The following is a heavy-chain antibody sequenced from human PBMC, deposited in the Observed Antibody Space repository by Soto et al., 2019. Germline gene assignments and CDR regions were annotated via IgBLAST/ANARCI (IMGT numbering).Heavy chain of an antibody. CDR2: IYYSGST. CDR1: GDSISSGDYY. J-gene: IGHJ5*02. D-gene: IGHD3-3*01. Sequence: PSETLSLTCTVSGDSISSGDYYWSWIRQPPGKGLEWIGYIYYSGSTHYNPSLKSRVTISLDTSKNQFSLKLSSVTAADTAVYYCARGLGDFWSGYYSGWFDPWGQGTLVTVSS. CDR3: ARGLGDFWSGYYSGWFDP. V-gene: IGHV4-30-4*01.